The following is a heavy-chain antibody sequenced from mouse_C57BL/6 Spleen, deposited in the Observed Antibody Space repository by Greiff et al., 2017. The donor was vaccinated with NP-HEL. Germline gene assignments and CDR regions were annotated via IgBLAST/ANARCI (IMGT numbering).Heavy chain of an antibody. CDR2: IDPSDSYT. CDR1: GYTFTSYW. D-gene: IGHD2-12*01. Sequence: QVQLQQPGAELVKPGASVKLSCKASGYTFTSYWMQWVKQRPGQGLEWIGEIDPSDSYTNYNQKFKGKATLTVDTSSSTAYMQLSSLTSEDSAVYYCARSVVTTRSPYYWGQGTTLTVSS. CDR3: ARSVVTTRSPYY. J-gene: IGHJ2*01. V-gene: IGHV1-50*01.